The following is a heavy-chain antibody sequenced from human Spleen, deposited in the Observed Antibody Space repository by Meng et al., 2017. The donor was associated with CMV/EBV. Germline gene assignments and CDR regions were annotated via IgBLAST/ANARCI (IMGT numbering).Heavy chain of an antibody. V-gene: IGHV3-33*06. CDR2: IYYDGSDK. Sequence: FTFSNYGMDWVRQAPGKGLEWVAVIYYDGSDKYYADSVKGRFTISRDNSKNTVYLQMSSLRAEDTAIYYCAKIFKGYCSGGSCYSDYWGQGTLVTVSS. D-gene: IGHD2-15*01. CDR3: AKIFKGYCSGGSCYSDY. J-gene: IGHJ4*02. CDR1: FTFSNYG.